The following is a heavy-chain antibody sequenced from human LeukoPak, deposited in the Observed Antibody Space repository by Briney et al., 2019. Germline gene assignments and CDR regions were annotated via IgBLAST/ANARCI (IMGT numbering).Heavy chain of an antibody. CDR2: IYYSGNT. V-gene: IGHV4-59*01. J-gene: IGHJ4*02. Sequence: SGTLSLTCTVSGGSISNYYWSWIRQPPGKGLEWIGYIYYSGNTNYNPSLKSRVIISVDTSKNQFSLKLNSVTAADTAVYYCARVRYCSTNRCYDREFDNWGQGTLVTVSS. D-gene: IGHD2-2*01. CDR1: GGSISNYY. CDR3: ARVRYCSTNRCYDREFDN.